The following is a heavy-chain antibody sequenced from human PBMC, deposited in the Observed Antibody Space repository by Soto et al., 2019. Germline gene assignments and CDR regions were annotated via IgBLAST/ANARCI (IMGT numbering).Heavy chain of an antibody. Sequence: PGESLKISCNVPGYSFTTFWISWVRQMPEKGLEWMGRLDPADSFTNYSPSFQGHVTISVDKSINTAYLQWSSLKASDTAIYYCARHLYDNRNSLASLDVCDQATMGTVSS. CDR3: ARHLYDNRNSLASLDV. D-gene: IGHD3-22*01. V-gene: IGHV5-10-1*01. J-gene: IGHJ3*01. CDR2: LDPADSFT. CDR1: GYSFTTFW.